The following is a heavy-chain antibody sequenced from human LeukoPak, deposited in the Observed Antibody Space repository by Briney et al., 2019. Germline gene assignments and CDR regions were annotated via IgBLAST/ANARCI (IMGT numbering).Heavy chain of an antibody. Sequence: GGSLRLSCAASGFTFSSYGMHWVRQAPGKGLECISGFSGSGGSTYYADSVKGRFTISRDNSKNTLYLQMNSLRAEDTAVYYCARRAGAYSHPYDYWGQGTLVTVSS. CDR1: GFTFSSYG. J-gene: IGHJ4*02. D-gene: IGHD4/OR15-4a*01. CDR3: ARRAGAYSHPYDY. V-gene: IGHV3-23*01. CDR2: FSGSGGST.